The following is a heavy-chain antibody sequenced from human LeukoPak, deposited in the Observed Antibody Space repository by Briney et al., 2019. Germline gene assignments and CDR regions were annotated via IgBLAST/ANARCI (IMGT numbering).Heavy chain of an antibody. Sequence: SQTLSLTCTVSGGSISSGDYYWSWIRQPPGKGLEWIGYIYYSGSTYYNPSLKSRVTISVDTSKNQFSLKLSSVTAADTAVYYCAIDFRSSSWYDYWGQGTLVTVSS. V-gene: IGHV4-30-4*08. CDR1: GGSISSGDYY. CDR2: IYYSGST. CDR3: AIDFRSSSWYDY. J-gene: IGHJ4*02. D-gene: IGHD6-13*01.